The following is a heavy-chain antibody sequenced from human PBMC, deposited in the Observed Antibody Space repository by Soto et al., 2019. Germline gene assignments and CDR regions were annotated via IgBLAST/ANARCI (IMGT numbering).Heavy chain of an antibody. V-gene: IGHV3-23*01. CDR1: GFSFIDYA. J-gene: IGHJ5*02. Sequence: GGSVRLSXAASGFSFIDYAINWVRQVPGRGLEYVAGIGGRGGNAFYADSMKGRFSISRDNSKNTVYLHMHNLRVDDSAMYYCAKARHSGDFAGSYDSWGQGTLVTVSS. CDR3: AKARHSGDFAGSYDS. D-gene: IGHD2-21*02. CDR2: IGGRGGNA.